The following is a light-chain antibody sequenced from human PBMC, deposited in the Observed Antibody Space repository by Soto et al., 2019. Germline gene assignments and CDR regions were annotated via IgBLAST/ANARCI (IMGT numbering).Light chain of an antibody. J-gene: IGKJ2*01. CDR2: AAS. CDR1: QSISSY. CDR3: QQSYSTTHT. Sequence: DIQMTQSPSSLSASVGDRVTITCRASQSISSYLNWYQQKSGKAPKLLIYAASSLQSGVPSRVSGSGSGTDFTLTISSLQPEDFAAYYCQQSYSTTHTFGQGTNLEIK. V-gene: IGKV1-39*01.